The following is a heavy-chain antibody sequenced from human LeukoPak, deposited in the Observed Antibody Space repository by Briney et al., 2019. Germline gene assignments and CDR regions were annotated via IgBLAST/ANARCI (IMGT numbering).Heavy chain of an antibody. CDR1: GYSISSGYY. D-gene: IGHD2/OR15-2a*01. Sequence: SETLSLTCTVSGYSISSGYYWGWIRQPPGKGLEWIGSIYHSGRTFYNPSLKSRVTISVDTSKNQFSLKLTSVTAADTAVYCCARHKGQGRYYFDWFDPSGEGTLVTVSS. CDR2: IYHSGRT. CDR3: ARHKGQGRYYFDWFDP. V-gene: IGHV4-38-2*02. J-gene: IGHJ5*02.